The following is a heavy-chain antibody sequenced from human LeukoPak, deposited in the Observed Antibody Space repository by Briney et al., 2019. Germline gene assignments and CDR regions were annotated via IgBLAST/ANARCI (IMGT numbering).Heavy chain of an antibody. CDR2: INHSGST. CDR1: GGSFSGYY. CDR3: ARAYSSSWYRKYDY. Sequence: SETLSLTCAVYGGSFSGYYWSWIRQPPGKGLEWIGEINHSGSTNYNPSLKSRVTISVDTSKNQFSLKLSSVTAADTAVYYCARAYSSSWYRKYDYWGQGTLVTVSS. V-gene: IGHV4-34*01. D-gene: IGHD6-13*01. J-gene: IGHJ4*02.